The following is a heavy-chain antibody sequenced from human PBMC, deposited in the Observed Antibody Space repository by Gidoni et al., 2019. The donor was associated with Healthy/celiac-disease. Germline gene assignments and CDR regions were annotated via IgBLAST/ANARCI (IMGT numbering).Heavy chain of an antibody. CDR2: ISWNSGSI. D-gene: IGHD3-10*01. Sequence: EVQLVESGGGLVQPGRSLRLSCAASGFPFDDYAMHWVRQAPGKGLEWVSGISWNSGSIGYADSVKGRFTISRDNAKNSLYLQMNSLRAEDTALYYCAKDYYGSGSYFLHAYYYYGMDVWGQGTTVTVSS. J-gene: IGHJ6*02. V-gene: IGHV3-9*01. CDR3: AKDYYGSGSYFLHAYYYYGMDV. CDR1: GFPFDDYA.